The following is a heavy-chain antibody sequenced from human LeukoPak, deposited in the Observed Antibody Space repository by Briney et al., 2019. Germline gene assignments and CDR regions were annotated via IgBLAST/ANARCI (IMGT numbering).Heavy chain of an antibody. Sequence: KTGGSLRLSCAASGFTFSSYSMNWVRQAPGKGLEWVSSISSSSSYIYYADSVKGRFTISRDNAKNSLYLQMNSLRAEDTALYYRARAHTPIVVVVATDYWGQGTLVTVSS. D-gene: IGHD2-15*01. CDR3: ARAHTPIVVVVATDY. CDR1: GFTFSSYS. CDR2: ISSSSSYI. J-gene: IGHJ4*02. V-gene: IGHV3-21*01.